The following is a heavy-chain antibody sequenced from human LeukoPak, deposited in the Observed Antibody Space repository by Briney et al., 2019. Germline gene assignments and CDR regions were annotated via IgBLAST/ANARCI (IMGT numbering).Heavy chain of an antibody. J-gene: IGHJ5*02. CDR1: GYTFTGYY. V-gene: IGHV1-2*06. CDR2: INPNSGGT. CDR3: AGGREARKPFDP. Sequence: ASVKVSCKASGYTFTGYYMHWVRQAPGQGLEWMGRINPNSGGTNYAQKFQGRVTMTRDTSIRTAYMELSRLRSDDTAVYYCAGGREARKPFDPWGQGTLVTVSS. D-gene: IGHD1-14*01.